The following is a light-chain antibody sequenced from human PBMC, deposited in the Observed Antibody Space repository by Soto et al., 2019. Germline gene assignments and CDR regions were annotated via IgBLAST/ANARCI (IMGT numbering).Light chain of an antibody. CDR1: SSDVGTYNL. CDR3: CSYAGSSMFV. J-gene: IGLJ2*01. CDR2: EVV. V-gene: IGLV2-23*02. Sequence: QSALTQPASVSGSPGQSITISCTGSSSDVGTYNLVSWYQRHPGKAPKLMISEVVKRPSGVSNRFSGSKSGNTASLTISGLQAEDEADYYCCSYAGSSMFVFGGGTKLTVL.